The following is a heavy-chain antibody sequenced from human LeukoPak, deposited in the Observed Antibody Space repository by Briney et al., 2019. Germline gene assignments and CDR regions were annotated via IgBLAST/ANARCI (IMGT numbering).Heavy chain of an antibody. D-gene: IGHD6-13*01. CDR2: IYYSGST. Sequence: SETLSLTCPVSGGSVSSGSYYWSWIRQPPGKGLEWIGYIYYSGSTNYNPSLKSRVTISVDTSKNQFSLKLSSVTAADTAVYCARGGQQVVLRNWFDPWGQGTLVTVSS. V-gene: IGHV4-61*01. CDR1: GGSVSSGSYY. J-gene: IGHJ5*02. CDR3: ARGGQQVVLRNWFDP.